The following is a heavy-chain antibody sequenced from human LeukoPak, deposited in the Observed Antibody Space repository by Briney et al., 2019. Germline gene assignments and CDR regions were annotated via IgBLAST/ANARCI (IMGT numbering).Heavy chain of an antibody. CDR3: ARDRSLTAFDC. CDR2: ISSSSSYI. D-gene: IGHD5-18*01. V-gene: IGHV3-21*01. CDR1: GFTFSSHS. J-gene: IGHJ4*02. Sequence: GGSLRLSCAASGFTFSSHSMNWVRQAPGKGLEWVSSISSSSSYIYYADSVKGRFTISRDNAKNSLYLQINGLRAEDTAVYYCARDRSLTAFDCWGQGTLVTVSS.